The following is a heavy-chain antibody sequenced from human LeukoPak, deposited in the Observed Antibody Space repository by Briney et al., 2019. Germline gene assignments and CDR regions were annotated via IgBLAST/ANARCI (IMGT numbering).Heavy chain of an antibody. Sequence: PSETLSLTCTVSGGSISSSSYTWGWIRQPPGKGLEWMGSIYYSGSTFYNPSLKSRVTISVDTSKNQFSLNLSSVTAADTAVYFCARDRIAVSDPPNWFDPWGQGTLVTVSS. CDR3: ARDRIAVSDPPNWFDP. CDR1: GGSISSSSYT. CDR2: IYYSGST. J-gene: IGHJ5*02. D-gene: IGHD6-19*01. V-gene: IGHV4-39*07.